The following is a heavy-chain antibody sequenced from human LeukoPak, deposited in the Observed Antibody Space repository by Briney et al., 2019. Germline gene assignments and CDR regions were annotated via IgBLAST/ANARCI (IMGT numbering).Heavy chain of an antibody. CDR2: IYFDDDK. J-gene: IGHJ4*02. Sequence: SGPTLVNPTQTRTLTCTFSGFSLRTSGVGVGWIRQPPGKALEWLALIYFDDDKRYSPSLKSRLTITKDASKNQVVLTLNNMYPGDRATYYFSYSAPNSGGYYYRYWGQGTLVTVSS. V-gene: IGHV2-5*02. D-gene: IGHD3-22*01. CDR1: GFSLRTSGVG. CDR3: SYSAPNSGGYYYRY.